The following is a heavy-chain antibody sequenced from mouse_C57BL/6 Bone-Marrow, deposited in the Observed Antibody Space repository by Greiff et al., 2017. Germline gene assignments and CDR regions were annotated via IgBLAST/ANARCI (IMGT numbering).Heavy chain of an antibody. CDR1: GYTFTDYE. V-gene: IGHV1-15*01. Sequence: QVQLKQSGAELVRPGASVTLSCKASGYTFTDYEMHWVKQTPVHGLEWIGAIDPETGGTAYNQKFKGKAILTADKSSSTAYMELRSLKSEDSAVYYCTRRNWVFFDYWGQGTTRTVSS. CDR3: TRRNWVFFDY. J-gene: IGHJ2*01. D-gene: IGHD4-1*01. CDR2: IDPETGGT.